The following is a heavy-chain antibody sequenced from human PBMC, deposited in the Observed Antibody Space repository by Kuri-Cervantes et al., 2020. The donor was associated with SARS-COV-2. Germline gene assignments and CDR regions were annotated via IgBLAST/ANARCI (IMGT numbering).Heavy chain of an antibody. V-gene: IGHV3-48*03. D-gene: IGHD3-10*01. CDR3: ARDEGSYYYYMDV. CDR1: GFTFSDYE. Sequence: GGSLRLSCAASGFTFSDYEMNWVRQAPGKGLEWVSYISISGSTIYYADSVKGRFTISRDNAKSSLYLQMNSLRAEDTAVYYCARDEGSYYYYMDVWGKGTTVTVSS. J-gene: IGHJ6*03. CDR2: ISISGSTI.